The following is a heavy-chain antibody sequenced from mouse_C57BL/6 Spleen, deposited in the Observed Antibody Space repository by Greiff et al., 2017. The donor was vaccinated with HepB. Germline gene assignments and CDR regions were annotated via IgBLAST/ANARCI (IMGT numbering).Heavy chain of an antibody. CDR1: GFSLTSYG. CDR3: ARTRYSNLYAMDY. D-gene: IGHD2-5*01. J-gene: IGHJ4*01. V-gene: IGHV2-2*01. CDR2: IWSGGST. Sequence: QVHVKQSGPGLVQPSQSLSITCTVSGFSLTSYGVHWVRQSPGKGLEWLGVIWSGGSTDYNAAFISRLSISKDNSKSQVFFKMNSLQADDTAIYYCARTRYSNLYAMDYWGQGTSVTVSS.